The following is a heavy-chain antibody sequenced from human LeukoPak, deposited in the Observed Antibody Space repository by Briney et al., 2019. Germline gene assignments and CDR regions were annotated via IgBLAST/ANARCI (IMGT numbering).Heavy chain of an antibody. CDR2: ISGGGITT. CDR1: GFSFSNYN. Sequence: GGSLRLSCAASGFSFSNYNMNWVRQAPGKGLEWVSYISGGGITTYYADSVRGRFTISRDNAKNSLYLQMNSLRDEDTAVYYCARVHNEGSHYVYWGQGTLVTVSS. J-gene: IGHJ4*02. D-gene: IGHD1-26*01. V-gene: IGHV3-48*02. CDR3: ARVHNEGSHYVY.